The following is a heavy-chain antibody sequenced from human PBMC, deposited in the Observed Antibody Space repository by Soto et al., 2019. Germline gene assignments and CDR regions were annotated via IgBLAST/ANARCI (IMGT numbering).Heavy chain of an antibody. CDR1: GFTFSSYG. Sequence: GGSLRLSCAASGFTFSSYGMHWVRQAPGKGLEWVSYISNGGGDKYYAGSVKGRFTISRDNAKNSLFLQMNNLRAEDTAVYYCARRGSTVTFTYWGQGTLVTVSS. J-gene: IGHJ4*02. CDR2: ISNGGGDK. CDR3: ARRGSTVTFTY. V-gene: IGHV3-48*01. D-gene: IGHD4-17*01.